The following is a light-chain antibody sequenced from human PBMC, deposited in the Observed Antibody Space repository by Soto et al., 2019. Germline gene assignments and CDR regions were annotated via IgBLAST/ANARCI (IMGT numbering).Light chain of an antibody. V-gene: IGLV2-14*03. Sequence: QSALTQPASVSGSPGQSITISCTGTSSDVGGYNHVSWYQQHPGKAPQLMIYEVSNRSSGVSDRFSGSKSGTTASLTISGLQAEDEADYYCCSYRSDISVVFGGGTQLTVL. CDR3: CSYRSDISVV. CDR2: EVS. CDR1: SSDVGGYNH. J-gene: IGLJ2*01.